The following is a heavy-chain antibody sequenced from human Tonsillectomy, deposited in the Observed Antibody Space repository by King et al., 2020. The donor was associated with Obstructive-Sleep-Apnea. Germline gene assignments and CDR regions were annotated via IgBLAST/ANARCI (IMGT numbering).Heavy chain of an antibody. CDR2: IKRDGRKK. D-gene: IGHD5-24*01. V-gene: IGHV3-7*03. CDR3: AREVEHDAFDI. Sequence: AQLVQSGGGLVQPGGSLRLFCGVSGFTFSDFWLTLVRQAPGKGVAWVANIKRDGRKKFYVGSVKGRFTISSDKAKNALSLQMNSLRAEDTAVYYCAREVEHDAFDIWGRGTMVTVSS. J-gene: IGHJ3*02. CDR1: GFTFSDFW.